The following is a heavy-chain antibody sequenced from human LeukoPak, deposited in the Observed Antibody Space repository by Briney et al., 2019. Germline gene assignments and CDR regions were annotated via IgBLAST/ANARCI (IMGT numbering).Heavy chain of an antibody. J-gene: IGHJ4*02. CDR2: INPDGGEE. Sequence: GGSLRLSCAVSGLTLSNYWMNWVRQAPGKGLEWVANINPDGGEERYVDSVKGRFVISSDNAKNSLYLQMNSLRAEDTAVYDCAIWGADQNYWGQGTLVTVSS. V-gene: IGHV3-7*02. CDR3: AIWGADQNY. D-gene: IGHD3-16*01. CDR1: GLTLSNYW.